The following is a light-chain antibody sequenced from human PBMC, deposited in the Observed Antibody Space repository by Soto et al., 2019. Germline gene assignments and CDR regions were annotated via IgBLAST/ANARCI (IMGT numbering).Light chain of an antibody. Sequence: IQMPHSTSSVSASVLYILTITFLASQGISSWLAWYQQKPGKAPKLLIYAASSLQSGVPSRFSGSGSGTDFTLTISSLQPEDYATYYCQKSYNAPFTFGTGTKVDIK. CDR2: AAS. J-gene: IGKJ3*01. V-gene: IGKV1-12*01. CDR1: QGISSW. CDR3: QKSYNAPFT.